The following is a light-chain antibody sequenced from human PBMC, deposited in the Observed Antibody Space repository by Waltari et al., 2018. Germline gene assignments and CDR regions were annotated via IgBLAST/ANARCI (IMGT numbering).Light chain of an antibody. CDR3: QQYGTSPPLT. CDR1: QSVSSSY. J-gene: IGKJ4*02. CDR2: GAS. Sequence: EIVLTQSPGTMSLSPGERATHSCRASQSVSSSYLAWYQQKPGQAPRLLIYGASSMAAGIPDRFSGSGSGTDFTLTISRLEPEDCAVYYCQQYGTSPPLTFGGGTKVEIK. V-gene: IGKV3-20*01.